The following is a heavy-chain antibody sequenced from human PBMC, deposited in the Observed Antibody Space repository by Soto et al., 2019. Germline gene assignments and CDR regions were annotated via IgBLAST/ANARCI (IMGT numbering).Heavy chain of an antibody. CDR1: GGSFSGYY. CDR2: INHSGST. J-gene: IGHJ6*03. CDR3: ARERYYYYYMDV. Sequence: SETLSLTCAVYGGSFSGYYWSWIRQPPGKGLEWIGEINHSGSTNYNPSLKSRVTISVDTSKNQFSLKLSSVTAADTAVYYCARERYYYYYMDVWGKGTTVTVSS. V-gene: IGHV4-34*01.